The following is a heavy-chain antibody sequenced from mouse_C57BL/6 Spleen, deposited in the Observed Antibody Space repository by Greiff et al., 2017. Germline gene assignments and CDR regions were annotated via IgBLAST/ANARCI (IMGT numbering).Heavy chain of an antibody. V-gene: IGHV1-18*01. D-gene: IGHD3-2*02. CDR2: INPNNGGT. Sequence: VHVKQSGPELVKPGASVKIPCKASGYTFTDYNMDWVKQSHGKSLEWIGDINPNNGGTIYNQKFKGKATLTVDKSSITAYMELRSLTSEDTAVYYCARGGYIIYAMDYWGQGTSVTVSS. CDR1: GYTFTDYN. CDR3: ARGGYIIYAMDY. J-gene: IGHJ4*01.